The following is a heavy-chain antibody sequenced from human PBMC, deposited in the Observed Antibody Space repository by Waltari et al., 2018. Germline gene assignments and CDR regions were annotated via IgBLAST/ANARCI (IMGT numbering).Heavy chain of an antibody. Sequence: EVQLLESGGGLVQPGGSLRLSCAASGFTFSNYAMTWVRQAPGKGLEWVSVIFSGGSSTNYADSVKGRFTISRDDSKNIVYLQMNSLRAEDTAVYYCAKSAADNSGFYYGGPAGALDIWGQGTMVTVSS. J-gene: IGHJ3*02. V-gene: IGHV3-23*03. CDR2: IFSGGSST. CDR1: GFTFSNYA. CDR3: AKSAADNSGFYYGGPAGALDI. D-gene: IGHD3-22*01.